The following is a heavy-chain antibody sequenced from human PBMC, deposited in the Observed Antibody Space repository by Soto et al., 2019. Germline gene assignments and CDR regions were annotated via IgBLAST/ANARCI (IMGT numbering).Heavy chain of an antibody. CDR1: GGTFSSYA. Sequence: QVQLVQSGAEVKKPGSSVKVSCKASGGTFSSYAISWVRQAPGQGLEWMGGIIPIFGTANYAQKFQGRVTITADESTITAYMELRRLRCEDTAVYSCARESRYCSGGSCYFLPGIDYWGQGTLVTLSS. V-gene: IGHV1-69*12. CDR2: IIPIFGTA. CDR3: ARESRYCSGGSCYFLPGIDY. D-gene: IGHD2-15*01. J-gene: IGHJ4*02.